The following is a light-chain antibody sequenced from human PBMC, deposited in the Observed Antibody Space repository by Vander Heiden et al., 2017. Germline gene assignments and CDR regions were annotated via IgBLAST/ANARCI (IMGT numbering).Light chain of an antibody. CDR2: DAS. CDR3: QQYATLPSRT. J-gene: IGKJ3*01. Sequence: IHMTQSPSSLSASVGDRVTITCQASQDISNYLNWYQQKPGKAPKLLIYDASNLDTVPPSRSSGTGPGTDFTFTISSLQTEDIPPYYCQQYATLPSRTFGHGTNVD. V-gene: IGKV1-33*01. CDR1: QDISNY.